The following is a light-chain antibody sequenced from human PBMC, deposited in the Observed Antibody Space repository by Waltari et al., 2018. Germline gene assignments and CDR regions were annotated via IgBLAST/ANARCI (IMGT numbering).Light chain of an antibody. CDR3: MQGTYGLT. CDR1: QSLVHSDGNTY. V-gene: IGKV2-30*02. J-gene: IGKJ4*01. CDR2: KVF. Sequence: DVVMTQSPLSLPFTLGQPASISCRSSQSLVHSDGNTYLKWFHQRPGQSPRSLIYKVFKRESGVPDRFSGSGSGTNFTLKISRVEAEDVGVYFCMQGTYGLTFGGGTKVEIK.